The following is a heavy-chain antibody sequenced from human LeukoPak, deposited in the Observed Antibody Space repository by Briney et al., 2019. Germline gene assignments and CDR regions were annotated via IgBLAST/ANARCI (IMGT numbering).Heavy chain of an antibody. V-gene: IGHV3-30*04. Sequence: GRSLRLSCAASGFTFSSYAMHWVRQAPGKGLEWVAVTSYDGSNKYYADSVKGRFTISRDNSKNTLYLQMNSLRAEDTAVYYCARALKVRYFDWLLPRYWGQGTLVTVSS. CDR1: GFTFSSYA. CDR3: ARALKVRYFDWLLPRY. D-gene: IGHD3-9*01. J-gene: IGHJ4*02. CDR2: TSYDGSNK.